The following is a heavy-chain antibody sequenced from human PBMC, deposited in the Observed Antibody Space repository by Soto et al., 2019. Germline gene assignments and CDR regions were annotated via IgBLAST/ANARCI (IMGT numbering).Heavy chain of an antibody. CDR3: AKGPRQTFTLNYFDY. V-gene: IGHV3-23*01. Sequence: PGGSLRLSCAASGFTFTSYAMSWVRQAPGKGLEWVSVISGSGGSIYYADSVKGRFTISRDNSKNTLYLQMNSLRAEDTAIYFCAKGPRQTFTLNYFDYWGQGTLVTVSS. J-gene: IGHJ4*02. CDR2: ISGSGGSI. D-gene: IGHD3-16*01. CDR1: GFTFTSYA.